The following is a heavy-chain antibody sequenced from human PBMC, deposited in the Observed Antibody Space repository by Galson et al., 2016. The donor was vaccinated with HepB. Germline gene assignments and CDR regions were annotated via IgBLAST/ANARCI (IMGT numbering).Heavy chain of an antibody. J-gene: IGHJ3*01. CDR1: GITFRDHY. Sequence: SLRLSCAASGITFRDHYMSWIRQVPGKGLEWMAYISNTGNTIYYAESVKGRFTIPRDNAQNSVYLQMNNLGADDTAPYYCATGSNYVIVPGSFEFWGQGTLVTVSS. D-gene: IGHD3-10*01. V-gene: IGHV3-11*01. CDR3: ATGSNYVIVPGSFEF. CDR2: ISNTGNTI.